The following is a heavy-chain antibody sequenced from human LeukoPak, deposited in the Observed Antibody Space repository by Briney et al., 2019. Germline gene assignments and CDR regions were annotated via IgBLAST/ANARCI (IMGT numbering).Heavy chain of an antibody. CDR2: ISAYNGNT. V-gene: IGHV1-18*04. Sequence: GASVKVSCKASGYTFTGYYMHWVRQAPGQGLEWMGWISAYNGNTNYAQKLQGRVTMTTDTSTSTAYMELRSLRSDDTAVYYCARDSTTMIVVVTPGWFDPWGQGTLVTVSS. CDR3: ARDSTTMIVVVTPGWFDP. CDR1: GYTFTGYY. D-gene: IGHD3-22*01. J-gene: IGHJ5*02.